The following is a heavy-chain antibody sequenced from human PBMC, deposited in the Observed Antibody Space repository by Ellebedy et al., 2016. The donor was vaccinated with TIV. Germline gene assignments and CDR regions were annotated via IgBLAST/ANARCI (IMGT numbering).Heavy chain of an antibody. J-gene: IGHJ4*02. Sequence: GESLKISCAASGFTFRNYAMGWVRQTPGKGLEWVSGIYGGGGTTYYADSVKGRFTISRDNSKNTLYLQMNSLRAEDTAVYFCAKDRTSGDGYWVFDFWGQGTVVTVST. CDR1: GFTFRNYA. CDR3: AKDRTSGDGYWVFDF. V-gene: IGHV3-23*01. D-gene: IGHD5-18*01. CDR2: IYGGGGTT.